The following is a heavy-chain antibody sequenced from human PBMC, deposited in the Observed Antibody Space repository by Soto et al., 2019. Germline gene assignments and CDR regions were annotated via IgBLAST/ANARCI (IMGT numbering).Heavy chain of an antibody. D-gene: IGHD3-3*01. V-gene: IGHV3-23*01. J-gene: IGHJ6*02. CDR3: AKNGDFWSWGMDV. CDR2: ISNSGDGT. CDR1: GFTFSTYA. Sequence: PVGSLRLSCAASGFTFSTYAMTWVRQAPGKGLEWVSLISNSGDGTYYADSVKGRFTISRDNSQRTLNLQMNSLRAEDTAVYYCAKNGDFWSWGMDVWGQATTVTVSS.